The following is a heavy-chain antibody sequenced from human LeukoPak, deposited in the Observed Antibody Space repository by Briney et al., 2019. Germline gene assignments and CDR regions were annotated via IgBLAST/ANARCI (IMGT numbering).Heavy chain of an antibody. CDR1: GGTFSSYA. Sequence: SVKVSCKASGGTFSSYAISWVRQAPGQGLEWMGGIIPIFGTANYAQKLQGRVTIATDESTSTAYMEMSSLRSEDTAVYYCARDRWLYYDSSGYCPRAYYFDYWGQGTLVTVSS. V-gene: IGHV1-69*05. D-gene: IGHD3-22*01. CDR3: ARDRWLYYDSSGYCPRAYYFDY. CDR2: IIPIFGTA. J-gene: IGHJ4*02.